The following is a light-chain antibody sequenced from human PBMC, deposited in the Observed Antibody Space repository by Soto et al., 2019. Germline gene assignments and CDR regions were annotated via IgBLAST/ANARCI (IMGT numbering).Light chain of an antibody. CDR2: DAS. Sequence: EIVMTQSPATLSVSRGERSTLSCRASQSVSSNLAWYQQKPGQAPRLLIYDASSRATGIPDRFSGGGSGTDFTLTISRLEPEDFAVYYCQQFSSYPLTFGGGTKVDIK. CDR1: QSVSSN. CDR3: QQFSSYPLT. J-gene: IGKJ4*01. V-gene: IGKV3-20*01.